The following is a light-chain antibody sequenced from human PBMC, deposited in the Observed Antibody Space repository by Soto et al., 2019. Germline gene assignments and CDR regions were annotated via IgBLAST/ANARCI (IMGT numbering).Light chain of an antibody. CDR3: ISYAGSSIWV. Sequence: QSALTQPPSASGSPGQSVTISCTGTSSDVGAYNYVSWYQQHPGKAPKLMIYDVSKPPSGVPDRFSGSKSGNTASLTVSGLQAEDEADFYCISYAGSSIWVFGGGTKLTVL. CDR1: SSDVGAYNY. J-gene: IGLJ3*02. V-gene: IGLV2-8*01. CDR2: DVS.